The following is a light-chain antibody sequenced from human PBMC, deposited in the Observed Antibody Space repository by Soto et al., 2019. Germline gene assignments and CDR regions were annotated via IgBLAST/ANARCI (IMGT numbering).Light chain of an antibody. CDR2: EGS. J-gene: IGLJ1*01. CDR3: CSYAGSSTYL. V-gene: IGLV2-23*01. Sequence: QSALTQAASVSGSPGQSITISCTGTSSDVGSYNLVSWYQQHPGKAPKVMIYEGSKRPSGVSNRFSGSKSGNMASLTISGLQAEDEADYYCCSYAGSSTYLFGTGTKVTVL. CDR1: SSDVGSYNL.